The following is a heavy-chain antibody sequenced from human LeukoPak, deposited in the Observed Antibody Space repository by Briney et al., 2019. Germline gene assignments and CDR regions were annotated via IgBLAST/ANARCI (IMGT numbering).Heavy chain of an antibody. V-gene: IGHV4-39*01. CDR2: IYYSGST. D-gene: IGHD2-2*01. J-gene: IGHJ4*02. Sequence: PSETLSLTCTVSGGSISSSSYYWGWIRQPPGKGLEWIGSIYYSGSTYYNPSLKSRVTISVDTSKNQLSLKLSSSTAAATAVYSCARRGRGYCSSTSCPAGVFDYWGQGTLVTVSS. CDR3: ARRGRGYCSSTSCPAGVFDY. CDR1: GGSISSSSYY.